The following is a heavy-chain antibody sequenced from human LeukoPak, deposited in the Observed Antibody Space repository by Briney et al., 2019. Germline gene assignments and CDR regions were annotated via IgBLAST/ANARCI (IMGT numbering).Heavy chain of an antibody. CDR3: AILEGSGSYYPFDYYYYYMDV. J-gene: IGHJ6*03. Sequence: SETLSLTCTVSGGSISSSSYYWGWIRQPPGKGLEWIGSIYHSGSTYYNPSLKSRVTISVDTSKNQFSLKLSSVTSADTAVYYCAILEGSGSYYPFDYYYYYMDVWGKGTTVTISS. CDR2: IYHSGST. CDR1: GGSISSSSYY. V-gene: IGHV4-39*01. D-gene: IGHD3-10*01.